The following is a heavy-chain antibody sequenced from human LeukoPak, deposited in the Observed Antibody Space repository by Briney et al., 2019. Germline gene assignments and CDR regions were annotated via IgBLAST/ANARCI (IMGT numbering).Heavy chain of an antibody. CDR3: ARLSLDSSSWTVDY. J-gene: IGHJ4*02. D-gene: IGHD6-13*01. CDR1: GGSFSGYY. Sequence: SETLSLTCAVYGGSFSGYYWSWIRQPPGKGLEWIGEINHSGSTNYNPSLKSRVTISVDTSKNQFSLKLSSVTAADTAVYYCARLSLDSSSWTVDYWGQGTLVTVSS. CDR2: INHSGST. V-gene: IGHV4-34*01.